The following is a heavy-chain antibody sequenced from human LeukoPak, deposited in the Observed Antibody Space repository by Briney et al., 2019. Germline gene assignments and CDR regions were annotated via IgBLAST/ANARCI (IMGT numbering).Heavy chain of an antibody. CDR2: IYYSGST. CDR3: ARLSRDGYNYAFDI. Sequence: YYWSWIRQPPGKGLEWIGYIYYSGSTNYNPSLKSRVTISVDTCKNQFSLKLSSVTAADTAVYYCARLSRDGYNYAFDIWGQGTMVTVSS. J-gene: IGHJ3*02. CDR1: YY. D-gene: IGHD5-12*01. V-gene: IGHV4-59*08.